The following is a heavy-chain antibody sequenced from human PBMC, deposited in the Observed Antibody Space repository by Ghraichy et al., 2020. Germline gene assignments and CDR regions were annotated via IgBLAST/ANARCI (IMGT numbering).Heavy chain of an antibody. CDR3: ARGCGGDCYRPDY. D-gene: IGHD2-21*02. V-gene: IGHV3-48*02. Sequence: GESLNISCAASGFTFSSYSMNWVRQAPGKGLEWISYISGSGGTLYYADSVKGRFTISRDNAKNSLYLQMNSLTDEDTAVYYCARGCGGDCYRPDYWGQGTLVTVSS. CDR1: GFTFSSYS. CDR2: ISGSGGTL. J-gene: IGHJ4*02.